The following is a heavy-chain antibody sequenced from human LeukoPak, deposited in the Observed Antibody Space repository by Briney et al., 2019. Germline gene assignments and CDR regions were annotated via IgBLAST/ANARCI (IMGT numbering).Heavy chain of an antibody. V-gene: IGHV4-59*12. CDR3: ARDPGSTMVRGVTPEIN. D-gene: IGHD3-10*01. CDR1: GGSISSYY. Sequence: PSETLSLTCTVSGGSISSYYWSWIRQPPGKGREWIGYIYHSGSTYYNPSLKSRVTISVDRSKNQFSLKLSSVTAADTAVHYCARDPGSTMVRGVTPEINWGQGTLVTVSS. CDR2: IYHSGST. J-gene: IGHJ4*02.